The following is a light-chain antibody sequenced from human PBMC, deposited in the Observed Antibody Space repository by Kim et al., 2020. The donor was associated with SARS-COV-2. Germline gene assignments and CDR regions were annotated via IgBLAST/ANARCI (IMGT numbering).Light chain of an antibody. CDR1: QGISSY. CDR3: QHRSNWPST. Sequence: LSPAERATLCCRASQGISSYLAWYQQKPGQAPRLLIYDASYRATGIPARFSGSGSGTDFTLTINSLEPEDFAVYYCQHRSNWPSTFGGGTKVDIK. CDR2: DAS. J-gene: IGKJ4*01. V-gene: IGKV3-11*01.